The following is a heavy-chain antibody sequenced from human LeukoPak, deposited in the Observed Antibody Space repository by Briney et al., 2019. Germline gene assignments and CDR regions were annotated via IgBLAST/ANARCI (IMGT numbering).Heavy chain of an antibody. J-gene: IGHJ6*02. CDR2: IYTSGSA. CDR1: GGSISSYY. CDR3: ARERIAAAGTWANYYYYYGMDV. V-gene: IGHV4-4*07. D-gene: IGHD6-13*01. Sequence: SETLSLTCTVSGGSISSYYWSWIRQPAGKGLEWIGRIYTSGSAIYNPSLKSRVTMSLDTSKNQFSLKLSSVTAADTAVYYCARERIAAAGTWANYYYYYGMDVWGQGTTVTVSS.